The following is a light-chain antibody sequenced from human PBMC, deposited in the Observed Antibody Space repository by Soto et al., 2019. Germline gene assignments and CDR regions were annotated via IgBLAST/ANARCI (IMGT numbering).Light chain of an antibody. CDR2: SVS. CDR3: SSYTNINTRACV. CDR1: SSDIGAYDH. Sequence: QSVLTQPASVSGSPGQSITISCSGTSSDIGAYDHVAWFQQFPGKTPKLVIYSVSNRPSGVSYRSSGSKSGNTASLTISGLQAEDEAEYYCSSYTNINTRACVFGTGTKVTVL. J-gene: IGLJ1*01. V-gene: IGLV2-14*01.